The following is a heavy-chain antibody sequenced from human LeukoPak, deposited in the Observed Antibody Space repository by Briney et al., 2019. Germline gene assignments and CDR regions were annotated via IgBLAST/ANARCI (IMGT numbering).Heavy chain of an antibody. V-gene: IGHV4-59*12. D-gene: IGHD6-6*01. Sequence: SETLSLTCTVSGGSISSYYWSWIRQPPGKGLEWIGYIYYSGSTNYNPSLKSRVTISVDTSKNQFSLKLSSVTAADTAVYYCAREKYSSLAYYFDYWGQGTLVTVSS. CDR2: IYYSGST. CDR3: AREKYSSLAYYFDY. J-gene: IGHJ4*02. CDR1: GGSISSYY.